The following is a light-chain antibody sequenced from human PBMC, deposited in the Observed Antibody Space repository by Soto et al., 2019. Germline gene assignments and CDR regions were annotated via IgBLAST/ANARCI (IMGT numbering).Light chain of an antibody. Sequence: DIQMTQSPSSLSASVGDRVTITRRASQSISSDLNWYHQKPGKAPKLLIYAASSLQSGVPSRFSGSGSGTDFTLTISSLQPEDFATYYCQQSYSTPYTFGQGTKLEIK. CDR1: QSISSD. J-gene: IGKJ2*01. CDR3: QQSYSTPYT. V-gene: IGKV1-39*01. CDR2: AAS.